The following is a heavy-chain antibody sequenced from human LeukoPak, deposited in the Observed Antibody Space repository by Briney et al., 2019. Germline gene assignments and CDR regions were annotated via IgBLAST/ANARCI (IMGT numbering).Heavy chain of an antibody. V-gene: IGHV3-20*04. CDR1: GFTFDGYG. J-gene: IGHJ6*03. Sequence: PGGSLRLSCAASGFTFDGYGMSWVRQAPGKGLERVSGINWNGGSTGYADSVKGRFTISRDNAKNSLYLQMNSLRAEDTALYYCARAGLITMVRGVTSHYYYMDVWGKGTTVTVSS. CDR3: ARAGLITMVRGVTSHYYYMDV. D-gene: IGHD3-10*01. CDR2: INWNGGST.